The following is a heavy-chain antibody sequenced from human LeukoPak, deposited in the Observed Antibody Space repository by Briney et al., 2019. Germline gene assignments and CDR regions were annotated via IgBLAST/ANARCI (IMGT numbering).Heavy chain of an antibody. D-gene: IGHD3-22*01. J-gene: IGHJ4*02. CDR1: GFTFSSYG. CDR2: ISYDGSNK. V-gene: IGHV3-30*03. Sequence: QPGRSLRLSCAASGFTFSSYGMHWVRQAPGKGLEWVAVISYDGSNKYYADSVKGRFTISRDNSKNTLYLQMNSLRAEDTAVYYCARDIDSSGYYGGVDYWGQGTLVTVSS. CDR3: ARDIDSSGYYGGVDY.